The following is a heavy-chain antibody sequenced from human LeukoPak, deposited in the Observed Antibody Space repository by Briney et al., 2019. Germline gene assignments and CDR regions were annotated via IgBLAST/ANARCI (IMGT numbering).Heavy chain of an antibody. D-gene: IGHD3-10*01. Sequence: GGSLRLSCAVSGFTFSSYSMNWVRQAPGKGLEWVSSISSARTYIYFADSVKGRFTISRDNAKNSLYLQMNSLRAEDTAVYYCAKAYYGSGSPLDWFDPWGQGTLVTVSS. CDR3: AKAYYGSGSPLDWFDP. J-gene: IGHJ5*02. CDR1: GFTFSSYS. CDR2: ISSARTYI. V-gene: IGHV3-21*01.